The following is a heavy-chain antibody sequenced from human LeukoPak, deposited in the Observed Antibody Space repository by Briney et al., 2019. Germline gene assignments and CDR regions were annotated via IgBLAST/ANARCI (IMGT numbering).Heavy chain of an antibody. D-gene: IGHD3-10*01. Sequence: SETLSLTCTVSGGSISSSSYYWGWIRQPPGKGLEWIGSIYYSGSTYYNPSLKSRATISVDTSKNQFSLKLSSVTAADTAVYYCARALAPRITMVRGVIISWFDPWGQGTLVTVSS. V-gene: IGHV4-39*07. CDR1: GGSISSSSYY. J-gene: IGHJ5*02. CDR2: IYYSGST. CDR3: ARALAPRITMVRGVIISWFDP.